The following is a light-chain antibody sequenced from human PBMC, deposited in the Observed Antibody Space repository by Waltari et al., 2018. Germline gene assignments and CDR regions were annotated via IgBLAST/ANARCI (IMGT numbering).Light chain of an antibody. J-gene: IGKJ1*01. CDR2: LGS. Sequence: DIVMTQSPLSLPVTPGEPASISCRSSQSLLHRNGYNYLDWYLQEPGQSPQLLIYLGSNRASGVPDRFSGSGSGTDFTLRISRVEAEDVGVYYCMQALQNPWTFGQGTKVEIK. V-gene: IGKV2-28*01. CDR3: MQALQNPWT. CDR1: QSLLHRNGYNY.